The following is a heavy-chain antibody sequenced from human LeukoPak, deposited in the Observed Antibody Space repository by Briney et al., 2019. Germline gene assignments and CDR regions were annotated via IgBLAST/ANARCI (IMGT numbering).Heavy chain of an antibody. CDR1: GFTFDDYA. CDR3: AKGSYDTSGSVDY. J-gene: IGHJ4*02. V-gene: IGHV3-9*01. CDR2: INWNSAYI. D-gene: IGHD3-22*01. Sequence: GGSLRLPCAASGFTFDDYAMPWVRQAPGKGLEWVSSINWNSAYIAYADSVKGRFTVSRDNAKNSLYLQMNSLRAEDTALYYCAKGSYDTSGSVDYWGQGTLVTVSS.